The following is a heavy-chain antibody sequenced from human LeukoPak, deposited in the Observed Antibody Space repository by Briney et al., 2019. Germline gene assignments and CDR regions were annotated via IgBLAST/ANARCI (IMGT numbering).Heavy chain of an antibody. J-gene: IGHJ4*02. CDR1: GYTFTGYY. D-gene: IGHD3-9*01. CDR3: ARGKRSFDWFFRH. V-gene: IGHV1-2*02. CDR2: IKPSSGDT. Sequence: ASVKVSCKTSGYTFTGYYIHWVRQAPGQGPEWMGWIKPSSGDTNYAQKFLGRVTITRDTSISTAYMEVGRLRSDDTAVYYCARGKRSFDWFFRHWGQGSLVTVSS.